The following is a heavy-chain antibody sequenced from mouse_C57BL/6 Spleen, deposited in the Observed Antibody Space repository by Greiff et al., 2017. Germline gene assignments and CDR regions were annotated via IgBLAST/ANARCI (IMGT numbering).Heavy chain of an antibody. J-gene: IGHJ3*01. D-gene: IGHD3-2*02. V-gene: IGHV10-1*01. CDR2: IRSKSNNYAT. CDR3: VGLDSSG. Sequence: EVMLVESGGGLVQPKGSLKLSCAASGFSVNTYAMNWVRQAPGKGLEWVARIRSKSNNYATYYADSVKDRFTISRDDSESMLYLQMNNLKTEDTAMYYCVGLDSSGWGQGTLVTVSA. CDR1: GFSVNTYA.